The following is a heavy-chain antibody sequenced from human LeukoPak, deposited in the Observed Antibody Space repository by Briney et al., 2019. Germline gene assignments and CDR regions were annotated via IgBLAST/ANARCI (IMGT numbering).Heavy chain of an antibody. CDR1: GGSISSSNW. CDR2: IYHSGST. Sequence: SETLSLTCAVSGGSISSSNWWSWVRPPPGKGLGWIGEIYHSGSTNYNPSLKSRVTISVDKSKNQFSLKLSSVTAADTAVYYCARLTPVWGSYRLKYFDYWGQGTLVTVSS. J-gene: IGHJ4*02. V-gene: IGHV4-4*02. D-gene: IGHD3-16*02. CDR3: ARLTPVWGSYRLKYFDY.